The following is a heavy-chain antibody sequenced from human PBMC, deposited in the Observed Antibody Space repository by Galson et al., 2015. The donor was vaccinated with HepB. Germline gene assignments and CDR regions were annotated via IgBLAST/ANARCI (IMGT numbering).Heavy chain of an antibody. Sequence: SLRLSCAASGFTFSSYWMIWVRQAPGKGLEWVADIKQDGNEKFYVDSVKGRFTISRDNAKNSLYLQMNSLRAEDTAVYYCARAPKGPHYFDCWGQGTLVAVSS. V-gene: IGHV3-7*01. CDR2: IKQDGNEK. CDR1: GFTFSSYW. CDR3: ARAPKGPHYFDC. J-gene: IGHJ4*02.